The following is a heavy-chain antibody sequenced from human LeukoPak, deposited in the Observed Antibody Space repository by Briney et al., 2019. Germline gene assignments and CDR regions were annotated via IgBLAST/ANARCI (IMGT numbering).Heavy chain of an antibody. D-gene: IGHD2-2*01. Sequence: ASVKVSCNASGYTFTGYYMHWVRQAPGQGLGWMGWINPNSGGTNYAQKFQGRVTMARDTSISTAYMELSRLRSDDTAVYYCAPAAAANFDYRGQGTLVTVSS. CDR3: APAAAANFDY. V-gene: IGHV1-2*02. CDR1: GYTFTGYY. CDR2: INPNSGGT. J-gene: IGHJ4*02.